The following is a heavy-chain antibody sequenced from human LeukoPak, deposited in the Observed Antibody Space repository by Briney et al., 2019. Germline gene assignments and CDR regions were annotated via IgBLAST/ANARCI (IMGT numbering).Heavy chain of an antibody. CDR1: GFTFSNYW. V-gene: IGHV3-74*01. Sequence: PGGSLRLSCAASGFTFSNYWMHWVRQVPGKGLVWISRINSDGSATSYADSVKGRFTISRDNAKNTLYLQMNSLRAEDTAVYYCARDRAPYGMDVWGQGTTVTVSS. CDR3: ARDRAPYGMDV. CDR2: INSDGSAT. J-gene: IGHJ6*02.